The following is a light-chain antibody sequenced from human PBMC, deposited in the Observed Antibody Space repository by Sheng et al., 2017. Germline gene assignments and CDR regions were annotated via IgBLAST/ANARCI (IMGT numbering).Light chain of an antibody. CDR3: HQYNNWLPWT. J-gene: IGKJ1*01. Sequence: EIVITQSPATLSVSPGERATLSCRTSQSVSSNVAWYQHKPGQAPRLLMYAASTRATGIPDRFSGSGSGTDFTLTISSLQSEDFAVYYCHQYNNWLPWTFGQGTKVEIK. V-gene: IGKV3-15*01. CDR1: QSVSSN. CDR2: AAS.